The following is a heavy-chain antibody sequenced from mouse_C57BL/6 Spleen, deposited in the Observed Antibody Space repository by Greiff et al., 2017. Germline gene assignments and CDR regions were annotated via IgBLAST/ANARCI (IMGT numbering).Heavy chain of an antibody. CDR1: GYTFTSYW. CDR3: ARTDMTAIVANYFDY. CDR2: IHPTSGST. V-gene: IGHV1-64*01. Sequence: QVQLQQPGAELVKPGASVKLTCKASGYTFTSYWMHWVKQRPGQGLEWIGLIHPTSGSTNYNAQFKRKATLTVDKSSSTAYIQRRSLTSEDSAFYYCARTDMTAIVANYFDYWGTGTTLTVSS. D-gene: IGHD1-1*01. J-gene: IGHJ2*01.